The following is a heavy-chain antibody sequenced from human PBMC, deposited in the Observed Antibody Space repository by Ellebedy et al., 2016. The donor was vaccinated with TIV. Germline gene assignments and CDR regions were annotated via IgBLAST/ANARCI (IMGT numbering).Heavy chain of an antibody. V-gene: IGHV3-21*01. CDR2: ISSSSSYI. CDR3: ARGGSSSSVAFDY. CDR1: GFTFSSYS. J-gene: IGHJ4*02. D-gene: IGHD6-6*01. Sequence: GESLKISXAASGFTFSSYSMNWVRQAPGKGLEWVSSISSSSSYIYYADSVKGRFTISRDNAKNSLYLQMNSLRAEDTAVYYCARGGSSSSVAFDYWGQGTLVTVSS.